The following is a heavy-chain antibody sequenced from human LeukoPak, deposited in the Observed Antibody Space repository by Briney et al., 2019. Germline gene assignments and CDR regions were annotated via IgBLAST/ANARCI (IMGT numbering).Heavy chain of an antibody. D-gene: IGHD1-1*01. CDR2: IIPIFGTA. V-gene: IGHV1-69*05. CDR1: GGTFSSYA. CDR3: ARDRGGTGDFDY. Sequence: SVKVSCKASGGTFSSYAISWVRQAPGQGLEWMGGIIPIFGTANYAQKFQGRVTIARDTSASTVYMELSSLRSEDTAVYYCARDRGGTGDFDYWGQGTLVTVSS. J-gene: IGHJ4*02.